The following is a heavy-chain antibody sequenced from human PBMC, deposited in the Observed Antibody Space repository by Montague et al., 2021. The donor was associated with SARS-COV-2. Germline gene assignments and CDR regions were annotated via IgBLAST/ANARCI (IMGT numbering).Heavy chain of an antibody. Sequence: SLRLSCAASGFTVSSNYMNWVRQAPGKGLEWVSVIYSGGSTYYADSVKGRFTISRHNSKNTLYLQMNSLRAEDTAVYYCARGKDYYDSSGYYLPLNGMDVWGQGTTVTVSS. D-gene: IGHD3-22*01. V-gene: IGHV3-53*04. CDR3: ARGKDYYDSSGYYLPLNGMDV. J-gene: IGHJ6*02. CDR1: GFTVSSNY. CDR2: IYSGGST.